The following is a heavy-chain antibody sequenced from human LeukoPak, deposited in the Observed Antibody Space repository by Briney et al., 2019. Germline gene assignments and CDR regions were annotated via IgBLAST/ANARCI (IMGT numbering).Heavy chain of an antibody. Sequence: SETLSLTCTVSGGSISSYYWSWIRQPPGKGLEWIGEINHSGSTNYNPSLKSRVTISVDTSKNQFSLKLSSVTAADTAVYYCARHARQWLVQSRAFDIWGQGTMATVSS. V-gene: IGHV4-34*01. CDR2: INHSGST. CDR3: ARHARQWLVQSRAFDI. D-gene: IGHD6-19*01. CDR1: GGSISSYY. J-gene: IGHJ3*02.